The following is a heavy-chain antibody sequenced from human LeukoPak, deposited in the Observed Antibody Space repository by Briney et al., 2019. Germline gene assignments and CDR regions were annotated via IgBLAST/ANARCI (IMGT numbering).Heavy chain of an antibody. CDR2: INSSGGGT. Sequence: ASVKVSCKASGYSFTGYYIHWVRQAPGQGLEWLGTINSSGGGTTYAQKYQGRLTMTRDTSTRTVYMELTSLTSEDTGVYYCARHPQWLPSFDYWGQGTLVTVSS. CDR3: ARHPQWLPSFDY. CDR1: GYSFTGYY. D-gene: IGHD6-19*01. V-gene: IGHV1-46*01. J-gene: IGHJ4*02.